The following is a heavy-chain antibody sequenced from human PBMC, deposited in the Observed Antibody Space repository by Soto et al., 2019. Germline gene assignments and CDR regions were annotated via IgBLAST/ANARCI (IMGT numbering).Heavy chain of an antibody. CDR1: GGSISSGGYY. J-gene: IGHJ5*02. V-gene: IGHV4-31*03. Sequence: SETLSLTCTVSGGSISSGGYYWSWIRQHPGKGLEWIGYIYYSGSTYYNPSLKSRVTISVDTSKNQFSLKLSSVTAADTAVYYCARDRFATPNGDWFDPWGQGTLVTVSS. CDR2: IYYSGST. CDR3: ARDRFATPNGDWFDP. D-gene: IGHD3-10*01.